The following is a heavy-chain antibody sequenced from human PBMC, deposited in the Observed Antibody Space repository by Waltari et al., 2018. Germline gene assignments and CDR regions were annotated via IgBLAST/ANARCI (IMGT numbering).Heavy chain of an antibody. D-gene: IGHD3-16*01. CDR3: ATRGTNRAFDH. V-gene: IGHV4-59*03. CDR2: IYYSGST. Sequence: QVQLQESGPGLVKPSETLSLTCTVSGASMRTYSWSWIRQPPGKGLEWIGHIYYSGSTNSIPSLKSRVTFSIDTYENQFSLKLTSVTAADTAVYYCATRGTNRAFDHWGQGTLVTVSS. J-gene: IGHJ4*02. CDR1: GASMRTYS.